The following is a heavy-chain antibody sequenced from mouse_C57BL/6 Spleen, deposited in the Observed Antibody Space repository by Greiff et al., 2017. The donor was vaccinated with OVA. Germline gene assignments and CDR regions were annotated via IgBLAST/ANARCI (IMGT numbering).Heavy chain of an antibody. D-gene: IGHD3-2*02. CDR1: GYSFTDYT. Sequence: VQLQQSGPELVKPGASVKISCTASGYSFTDYTMNWVKQRTGKSLEWIGVINPNYGTTSYNQKIKGKATLTVDRSSSTAYMLLNSLTSEDSAVYYCARRSSGYAMDYWGQGTSVTVSS. V-gene: IGHV1-39*01. CDR3: ARRSSGYAMDY. CDR2: INPNYGTT. J-gene: IGHJ4*01.